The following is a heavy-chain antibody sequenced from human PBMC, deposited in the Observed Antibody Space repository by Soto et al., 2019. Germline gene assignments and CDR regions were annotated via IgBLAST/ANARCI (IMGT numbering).Heavy chain of an antibody. J-gene: IGHJ5*02. CDR3: ARQGENYYGAGSYYTFNWFDP. D-gene: IGHD3-10*01. CDR1: GGSISSSSYY. Sequence: SETLSLTCTVSGGSISSSSYYWGWIRQPPGKGLEWIGSIYYGGSTFYNPSLKSRVTISVDRSKNQFSLKLSSVTAADTAVYYCARQGENYYGAGSYYTFNWFDPWGQGXPVTVSS. CDR2: IYYGGST. V-gene: IGHV4-39*01.